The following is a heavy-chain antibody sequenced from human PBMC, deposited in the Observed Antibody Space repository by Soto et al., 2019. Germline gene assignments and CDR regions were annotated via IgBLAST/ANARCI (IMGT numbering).Heavy chain of an antibody. CDR1: GGTFSSYT. J-gene: IGHJ4*02. V-gene: IGHV1-69*08. CDR3: ARDLEDGYSYGYLWDY. Sequence: QVQLVQSGAEVKKPGSSVKVSCKASGGTFSSYTISWVRQAPGQGLEWMGRIIPILGIANYAQKFQGRVTITADKSTSTAYMELSSLRSEDTAVYYCARDLEDGYSYGYLWDYWGQGTLVTVSS. CDR2: IIPILGIA. D-gene: IGHD5-18*01.